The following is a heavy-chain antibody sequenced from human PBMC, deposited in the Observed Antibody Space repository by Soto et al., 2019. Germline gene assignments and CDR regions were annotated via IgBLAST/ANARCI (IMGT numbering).Heavy chain of an antibody. CDR2: ISSSSSYI. CDR3: ARTPMVRGVIKGSGAFDI. V-gene: IGHV3-21*01. CDR1: GFTFSSYS. J-gene: IGHJ3*02. Sequence: EVQLVESGGGLVKPGGSLRLSCAASGFTFSSYSMNWVRQAPGKGLEWVSSISSSSSYIYYADSVKGRFTISRDNAKNSLYLQMNSLRAEDTAVYYCARTPMVRGVIKGSGAFDIWGQGTMVTVSS. D-gene: IGHD3-10*01.